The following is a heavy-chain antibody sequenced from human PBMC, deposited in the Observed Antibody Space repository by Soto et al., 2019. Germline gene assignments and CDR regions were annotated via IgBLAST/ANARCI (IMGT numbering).Heavy chain of an antibody. CDR3: ARVGNTVADAFDI. V-gene: IGHV1-18*01. Sequence: QVQLVQSGAEVKKPGASVKVSCKASGYTFTTYGLSWVRQAPGQGLEWMGWISPYNGNTNYAQKLQARVTMTTDTSTTTADMELRSLRSDNTAVYYCARVGNTVADAFDIWGQGTMVTVSS. CDR2: ISPYNGNT. J-gene: IGHJ3*02. D-gene: IGHD4-17*01. CDR1: GYTFTTYG.